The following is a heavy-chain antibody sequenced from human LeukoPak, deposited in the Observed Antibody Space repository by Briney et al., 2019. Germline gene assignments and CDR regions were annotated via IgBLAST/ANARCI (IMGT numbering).Heavy chain of an antibody. CDR1: GGSISSYY. J-gene: IGHJ3*02. CDR2: VFYSGNT. D-gene: IGHD3-22*01. Sequence: SETLSLTCSVSGGSISSYYWSWIRQPPGKGLEWIGYVFYSGNTNYNPSLKSRVTISVDTSKNQFSLRLSSVTAADTAVYYCARDSRGTSRYDSSGYYVDYDAFDIWGQGTMVTVSS. CDR3: ARDSRGTSRYDSSGYYVDYDAFDI. V-gene: IGHV4-59*01.